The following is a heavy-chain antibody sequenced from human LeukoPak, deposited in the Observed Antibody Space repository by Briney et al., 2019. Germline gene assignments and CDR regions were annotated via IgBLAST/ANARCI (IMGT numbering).Heavy chain of an antibody. CDR3: ARVDYGDYAGWENWFDP. CDR1: GGSISSSNW. CDR2: IYHSGST. J-gene: IGHJ5*02. D-gene: IGHD4-17*01. V-gene: IGHV4-4*02. Sequence: SETLSLTCAVSGGSISSSNWWSWVRQPPGKGLEWIGEIYHSGSTNYNPSLKSRVTISVDKSKNQFSLKLSSVTAADTAVYYRARVDYGDYAGWENWFDPWGQGTLVTVSS.